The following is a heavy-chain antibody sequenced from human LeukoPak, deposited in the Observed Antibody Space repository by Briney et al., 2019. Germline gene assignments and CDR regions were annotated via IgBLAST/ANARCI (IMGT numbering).Heavy chain of an antibody. V-gene: IGHV3-53*01. J-gene: IGHJ3*02. CDR2: IYSGGST. CDR3: AREVTYDAFDI. CDR1: GFTVSSNY. Sequence: PGGSLRLSCAASGFTVSSNYMSWVRQAPGKGLEWVSVIYSGGSTYYADSVKGRFTISRDNSKNTLYLQMNSLRAEDTAVYYCAREVTYDAFDIWGQGTMVTVSS. D-gene: IGHD2-21*02.